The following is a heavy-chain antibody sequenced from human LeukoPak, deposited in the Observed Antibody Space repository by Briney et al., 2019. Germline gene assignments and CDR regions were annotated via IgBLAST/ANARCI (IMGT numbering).Heavy chain of an antibody. CDR1: GFTVSSNY. V-gene: IGHV3-66*01. CDR3: ARERGYRYGYDY. CDR2: IYSGGST. D-gene: IGHD5-18*01. J-gene: IGHJ4*02. Sequence: GGSLRLSCAASGFTVSSNYMSWVRQAPGKGLEWVSVIYSGGSTYYADSVKGRFTIYRDNSKNTLYLQMNSLRAEDTAVYYCARERGYRYGYDYWGQGTLVTVSS.